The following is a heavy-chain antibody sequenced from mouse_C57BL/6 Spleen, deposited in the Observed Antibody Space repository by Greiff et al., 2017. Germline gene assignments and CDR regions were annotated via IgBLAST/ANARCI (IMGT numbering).Heavy chain of an antibody. CDR3: AKEEDYAMDY. J-gene: IGHJ4*01. CDR2: IYPGSGST. V-gene: IGHV1-55*01. CDR1: GYTFTRYW. Sequence: QVQLQQPGAELVKPGASVKMSCKASGYTFTRYWITWVKQRPGQGLEWIGDIYPGSGSTDYNAKFNSKATLTVDTSSSTAYMQLSSLTSEDSAVYYCAKEEDYAMDYWGQGTSVTVSS.